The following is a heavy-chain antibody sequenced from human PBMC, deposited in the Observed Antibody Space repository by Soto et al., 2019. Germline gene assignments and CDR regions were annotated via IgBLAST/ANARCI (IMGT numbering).Heavy chain of an antibody. CDR1: GITFTTYA. J-gene: IGHJ5*01. Sequence: ASVKVSCKASGITFTTYAIHWVRQAPGQGLEWMGWINAGNGNTRYSQKFQGRVTLTRDTPKNQFSLHLNPVTLEDTAVYYCARSWFGHQVHWFDSWGQGTLVTVSS. V-gene: IGHV1-3*01. CDR3: ARSWFGHQVHWFDS. D-gene: IGHD3-16*01. CDR2: INAGNGNT.